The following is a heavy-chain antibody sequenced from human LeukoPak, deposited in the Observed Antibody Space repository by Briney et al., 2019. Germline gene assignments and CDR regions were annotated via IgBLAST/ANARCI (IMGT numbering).Heavy chain of an antibody. CDR3: ARGGGYASPIGF. V-gene: IGHV4-59*01. D-gene: IGHD5-12*01. CDR1: GGSISTYY. CDR2: IYHSGST. J-gene: IGHJ4*02. Sequence: SETLSLTCTLSGGSISTYYWSWIRQPPGKGLEWIGYIYHSGSTNYNPSLKSRVTISVDTSKNQFSLKLSSVTAADTAVYYCARGGGYASPIGFWGQGALVTVSS.